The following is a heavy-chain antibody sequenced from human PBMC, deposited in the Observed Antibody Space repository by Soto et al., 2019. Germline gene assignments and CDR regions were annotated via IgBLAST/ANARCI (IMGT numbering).Heavy chain of an antibody. CDR1: GFSLSTSGVG. Sequence: QITLKASGPTLVKPTQTLTLTCTFSGFSLSTSGVGVGWIRQPPGKALEWLALISWDDDKRSSPSLKSRPTITKDTSKNQVVPTMTNMDPVDTSAYYCSHYSVTPMFDDWGQGTLVTVSS. CDR2: ISWDDDK. V-gene: IGHV2-5*02. J-gene: IGHJ4*02. D-gene: IGHD4-17*01. CDR3: SHYSVTPMFDD.